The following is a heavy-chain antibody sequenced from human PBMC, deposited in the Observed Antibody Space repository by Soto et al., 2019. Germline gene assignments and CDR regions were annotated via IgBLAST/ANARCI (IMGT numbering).Heavy chain of an antibody. CDR3: ARLSGYYYDSSGYTPNWFDP. D-gene: IGHD3-22*01. CDR1: GGSISSGGYY. J-gene: IGHJ5*02. CDR2: IYYSGRT. V-gene: IGHV4-31*03. Sequence: QVQLQESGPGLVKPSQTLSLTCTVSGGSISSGGYYWSWIRQHPGKGLEWIGYIYYSGRTYYNPSLKSRVTRSVDTSKNQFSLKLSSVTAADTAVYYCARLSGYYYDSSGYTPNWFDPWGQGTLVTVSS.